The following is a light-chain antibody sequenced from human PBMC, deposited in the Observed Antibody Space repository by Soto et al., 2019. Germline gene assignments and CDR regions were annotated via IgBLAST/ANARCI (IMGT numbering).Light chain of an antibody. CDR2: TAS. V-gene: IGKV1-9*01. CDR3: QQIYNYPLT. CDR1: QGISSY. J-gene: IGKJ3*01. Sequence: DIQLTQSPSFLSASVGDSVTITCRASQGISSYLAWYQQKPGIAPKLLIYTASTLHSGVPSRFSGSGSGTEVTRTISSLQPEDSATYYCQQIYNYPLTFGPVTKVDIK.